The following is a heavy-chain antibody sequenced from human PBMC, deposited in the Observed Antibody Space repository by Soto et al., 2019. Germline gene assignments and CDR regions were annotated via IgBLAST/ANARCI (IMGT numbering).Heavy chain of an antibody. V-gene: IGHV3-23*01. CDR2: ISGGGGST. J-gene: IGHJ6*02. CDR3: AKKFVSGNYPLGMDV. D-gene: IGHD1-26*01. Sequence: EVQLLESGGGLIQPGGSLRLSCAASEFTFSAYAMTWVRQAPGKGLEWVSAISGGGGSTSYADSVKGRFTISRDNSKNTLYLQMNSLRAEDTGVYYCAKKFVSGNYPLGMDVWGQGTTVTVSS. CDR1: EFTFSAYA.